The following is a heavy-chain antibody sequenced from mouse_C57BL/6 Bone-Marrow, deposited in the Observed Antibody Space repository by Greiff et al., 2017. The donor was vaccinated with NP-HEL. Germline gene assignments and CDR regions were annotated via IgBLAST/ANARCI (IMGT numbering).Heavy chain of an antibody. CDR2: INPNNGGT. V-gene: IGHV1-19*01. CDR1: GYTFTDYY. Sequence: VQLKQSGPVLVKPGASVKMSCKASGYTFTDYYMNWVKQSHGKSLEWIGGINPNNGGTSYNQKFKGKATLTVDKSSSTAYMELNSLTSEDSAVFYCAGCGSSQGYAMDYWGQGTSVTVSS. CDR3: AGCGSSQGYAMDY. D-gene: IGHD1-1*01. J-gene: IGHJ4*01.